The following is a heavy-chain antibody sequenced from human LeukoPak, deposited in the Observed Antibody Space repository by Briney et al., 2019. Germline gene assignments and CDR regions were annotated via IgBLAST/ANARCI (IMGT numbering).Heavy chain of an antibody. V-gene: IGHV1-69*13. J-gene: IGHJ4*02. CDR2: IIPIFGTA. CDR3: ARDQPMVYARFRFDY. D-gene: IGHD2-8*01. CDR1: GGTFSSYA. Sequence: SVKVSCKASGGTFSSYAISWVRQAPGQGLEWMGGIIPIFGTANYAQKFQGRVTITADESTSTAYMELSSLRSEDTAVYYCARDQPMVYARFRFDYWGQGTLVTVSS.